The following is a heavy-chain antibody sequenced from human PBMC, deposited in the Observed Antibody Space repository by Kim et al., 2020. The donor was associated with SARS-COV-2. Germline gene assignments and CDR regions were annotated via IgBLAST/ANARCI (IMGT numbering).Heavy chain of an antibody. CDR3: ARDRVSLNYYYGMDV. D-gene: IGHD6-13*01. CDR1: GGSISSYY. Sequence: SETLSLTCTVSGGSISSYYWSWIRQPPGKGLEWIGYIYYSGSTNYNPSLKSRVTISVDTSKNQFSLKLSSVTAADTAVYYCARDRVSLNYYYGMDVWGQG. V-gene: IGHV4-59*13. J-gene: IGHJ6*02. CDR2: IYYSGST.